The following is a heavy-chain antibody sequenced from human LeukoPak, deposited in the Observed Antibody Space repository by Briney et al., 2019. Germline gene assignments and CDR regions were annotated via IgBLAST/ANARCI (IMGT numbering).Heavy chain of an antibody. J-gene: IGHJ4*02. CDR2: INHSGSP. D-gene: IGHD3-3*01. CDR1: GGSFSDYY. V-gene: IGHV4-34*01. CDR3: GSRRTAMFGVIKGPIDY. Sequence: PSETLSLTCAVYGGSFSDYYWTWIRQPPGKGLEWIGEINHSGSPNNNPSLKSRVSISFDTSKNQFSLKLTSVTAADTAVYCCGSRRTAMFGVIKGPIDYWGQGTLVTVSS.